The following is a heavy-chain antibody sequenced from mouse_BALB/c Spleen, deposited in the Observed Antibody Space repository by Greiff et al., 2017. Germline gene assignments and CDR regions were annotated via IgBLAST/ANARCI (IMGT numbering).Heavy chain of an antibody. D-gene: IGHD1-1*01. V-gene: IGHV5-15*02. J-gene: IGHJ1*01. CDR3: ARAFYYGSREGYFDV. CDR1: GFTFSDYG. Sequence: EVKLQESGGGLVQPGGSRKLSCAASGFTFSDYGMAWVRQAPGKGPEWVAFISNLAYSIYYADTVTGRFTISRENAKNTLYLEMSSLRSEDTAMYYCARAFYYGSREGYFDVWGAGTTVTVSS. CDR2: ISNLAYSI.